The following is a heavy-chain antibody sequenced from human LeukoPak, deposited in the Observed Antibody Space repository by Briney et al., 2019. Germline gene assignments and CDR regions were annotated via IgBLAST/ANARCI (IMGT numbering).Heavy chain of an antibody. D-gene: IGHD1-7*01. J-gene: IGHJ6*03. V-gene: IGHV4-34*01. Sequence: SETLSLTCAVYGGSFSGHYWSWIRQPPGKGLEWIGEINHSGSTNYNPSLKSRVTISVDTSKNQFPLKLNSVTAADTAVYYCARKPQTKYYMDVWGKGTTVTVSS. CDR3: ARKPQTKYYMDV. CDR2: INHSGST. CDR1: GGSFSGHY.